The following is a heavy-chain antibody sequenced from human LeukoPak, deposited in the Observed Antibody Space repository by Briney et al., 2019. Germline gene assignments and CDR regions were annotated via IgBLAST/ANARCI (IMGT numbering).Heavy chain of an antibody. V-gene: IGHV3-64*01. D-gene: IGHD6-13*01. Sequence: GGSLRLSCAASGFTFSSYAMQWVRQAPGKGLEYVSVISTNGDRTYYANSVKGRFTISRDNSKNTLYLQMGSLRPEDMAVYYCARDKAAVGNDYWGLGTLVTVSS. CDR2: ISTNGDRT. J-gene: IGHJ4*02. CDR3: ARDKAAVGNDY. CDR1: GFTFSSYA.